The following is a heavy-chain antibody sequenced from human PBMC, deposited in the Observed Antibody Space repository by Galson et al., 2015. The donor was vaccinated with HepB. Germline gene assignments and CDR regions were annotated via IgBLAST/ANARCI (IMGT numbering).Heavy chain of an antibody. D-gene: IGHD2-15*01. CDR2: ISGSGGST. Sequence: LRLSCAASGFPFSSYAMSWVRQAPGKGLEWVSAISGSGGSTYYADSVKGRFTISRDNSKNTLYLQMNSLRAEDTAVYYCAKGGVVVVAATTFDYWGQGTLVTVSS. CDR3: AKGGVVVVAATTFDY. V-gene: IGHV3-23*01. J-gene: IGHJ4*02. CDR1: GFPFSSYA.